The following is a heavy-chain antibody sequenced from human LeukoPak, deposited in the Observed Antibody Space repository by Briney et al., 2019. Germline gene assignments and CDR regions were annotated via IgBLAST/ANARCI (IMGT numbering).Heavy chain of an antibody. V-gene: IGHV1-69*13. Sequence: RGASVKVSCKASGGTFSSYAISWVRQAPGQGLEWMGGIIPIFGTANYAQKFQGRVTITADESTSTAYMELGSLRSEDTAVYYCARSGYCSGGSCSEYFQHWGQGTLVTVSS. CDR2: IIPIFGTA. J-gene: IGHJ1*01. CDR3: ARSGYCSGGSCSEYFQH. D-gene: IGHD2-15*01. CDR1: GGTFSSYA.